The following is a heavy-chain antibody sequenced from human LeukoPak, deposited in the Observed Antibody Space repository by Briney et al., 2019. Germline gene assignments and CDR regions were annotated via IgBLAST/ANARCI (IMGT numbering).Heavy chain of an antibody. CDR3: ARLTAPEYYFDY. V-gene: IGHV3-21*01. CDR2: ISSSSSYI. J-gene: IGHJ4*02. CDR1: GFTFSSYS. Sequence: GGSLRLSCAASGFTFSSYSMNWVRQAPGKGLEWVSSISSSSSYIYYADSVKGRFTISRDNAKNSLYLQMNSLRAEDTAVYYCARLTAPEYYFDYWGQGTLVTVSS. D-gene: IGHD1-14*01.